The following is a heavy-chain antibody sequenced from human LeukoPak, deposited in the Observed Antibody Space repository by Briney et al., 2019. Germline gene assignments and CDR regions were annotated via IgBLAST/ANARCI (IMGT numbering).Heavy chain of an antibody. CDR1: GITVSSNY. Sequence: GGSLRLSCAASGITVSSNYMSWVRQAPGKGLEWVSVIYSGGSTYYADSVKGRFTISRDNSKNTLYLQMNSLRAEDTAVYYCAREGCSSTSCYDLVAFDIWGQGTMVTVSS. J-gene: IGHJ3*02. D-gene: IGHD2-2*01. V-gene: IGHV3-66*02. CDR2: IYSGGST. CDR3: AREGCSSTSCYDLVAFDI.